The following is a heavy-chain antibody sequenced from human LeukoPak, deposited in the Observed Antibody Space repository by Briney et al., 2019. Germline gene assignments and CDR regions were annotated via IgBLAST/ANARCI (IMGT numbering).Heavy chain of an antibody. J-gene: IGHJ4*02. V-gene: IGHV3-74*01. CDR3: GRDLMGSIDY. Sequence: GGSLRLFCAASGFTFISYWMHWVRQAPGKGLVWVSRIDNDGSDTIYADSVKGRFTISRDNAKNTLYLQMDSLGVEDTAVYYCGRDLMGSIDYWGQGTLVTVSS. CDR1: GFTFISYW. D-gene: IGHD1-26*01. CDR2: IDNDGSDT.